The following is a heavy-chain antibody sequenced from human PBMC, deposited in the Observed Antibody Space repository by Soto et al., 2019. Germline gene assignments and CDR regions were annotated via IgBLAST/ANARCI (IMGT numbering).Heavy chain of an antibody. J-gene: IGHJ3*02. CDR2: IFSNDGK. Sequence: QVTLKESGPVLVKPTETLTLTCTVSGFSLSNARMGVSWIRQPPGKALEWLAHIFSNDGKSYSTSLKSRLTISKDTSKSQVVLTMTNMDPVDTATYYCARMLYCSGGSCYSADDAFDIWGQGTMVTVSS. D-gene: IGHD2-15*01. V-gene: IGHV2-26*01. CDR1: GFSLSNARMG. CDR3: ARMLYCSGGSCYSADDAFDI.